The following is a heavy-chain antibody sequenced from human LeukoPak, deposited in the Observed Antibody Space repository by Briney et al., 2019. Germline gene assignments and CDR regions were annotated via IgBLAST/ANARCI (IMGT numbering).Heavy chain of an antibody. D-gene: IGHD5-12*01. Sequence: GGSLRRSCAASGFTFDDYAMHWVRQAPGKGLEWVSGISWNSGSIGYADSVKGRFTISRDNAKNSLYLQMNSLRAEDTALYYCAKDMTSDIVATTVLDYWGQGTLVTVSS. CDR3: AKDMTSDIVATTVLDY. V-gene: IGHV3-9*01. J-gene: IGHJ4*02. CDR2: ISWNSGSI. CDR1: GFTFDDYA.